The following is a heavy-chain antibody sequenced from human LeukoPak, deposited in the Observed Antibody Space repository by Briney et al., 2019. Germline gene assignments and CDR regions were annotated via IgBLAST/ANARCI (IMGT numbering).Heavy chain of an antibody. J-gene: IGHJ4*02. V-gene: IGHV3-21*01. CDR1: GFTFSSYS. Sequence: GGSLRLSCAASGFTFSSYSMNWVRQAPGKGLEWVSSISSSSSYIYYADSVKGRFTISRDNAKNSLYLQMNSLRAEDTAVYYCARVIHIAAAGTGFDYWGQGTLVTVSS. CDR3: ARVIHIAAAGTGFDY. D-gene: IGHD6-13*01. CDR2: ISSSSSYI.